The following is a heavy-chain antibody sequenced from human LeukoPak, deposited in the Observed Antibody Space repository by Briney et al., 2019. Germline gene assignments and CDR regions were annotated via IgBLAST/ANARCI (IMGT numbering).Heavy chain of an antibody. CDR1: RFSFDDYA. CDR3: AKGVHDFWSGHAFDI. D-gene: IGHD3-3*01. CDR2: ISWNSGSR. V-gene: IGHV3-9*01. J-gene: IGHJ3*02. Sequence: GRSLRLSCTASRFSFDDYAMHWVRQIPGKGLECVSAISWNSGSRGYADSVKGRFTISRDNAKSSLYLQMNSLRPEDTALYYCAKGVHDFWSGHAFDIWGQGTMVTVSS.